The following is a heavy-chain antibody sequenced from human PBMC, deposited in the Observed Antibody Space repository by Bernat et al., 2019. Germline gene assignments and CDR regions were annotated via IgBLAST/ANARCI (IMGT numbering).Heavy chain of an antibody. J-gene: IGHJ4*02. V-gene: IGHV4-30-4*01. Sequence: QVQLQESGPGLVKPSQTLSLTCTVSGGSISSGDYYWSWIRQPPGKGLEWTGYIYYSGSTYYNPSLKSRVTISVDTSKNQFSLKLSSVTAADTAVYYCARSPLEIVEENYFDYWGQGTLVTVSS. D-gene: IGHD3-22*01. CDR3: ARSPLEIVEENYFDY. CDR1: GGSISSGDYY. CDR2: IYYSGST.